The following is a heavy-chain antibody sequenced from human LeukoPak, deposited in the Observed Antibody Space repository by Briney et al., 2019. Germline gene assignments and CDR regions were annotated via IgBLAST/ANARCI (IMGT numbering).Heavy chain of an antibody. Sequence: PSETLSPTCTVSGGSISSSVYYWAWIRQPPGKGLEWIGSIYYSGSTYYNPSLKSRVTISVDTSKNHFSLKLSSVTAADTAVYYCARHASELTPELRAARGYYYDMDVWGQGTTVTVSS. V-gene: IGHV4-39*01. CDR1: GGSISSSVYY. J-gene: IGHJ6*02. D-gene: IGHD1-14*01. CDR3: ARHASELTPELRAARGYYYDMDV. CDR2: IYYSGST.